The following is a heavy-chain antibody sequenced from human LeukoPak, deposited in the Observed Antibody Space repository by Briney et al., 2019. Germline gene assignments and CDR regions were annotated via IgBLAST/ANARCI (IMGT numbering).Heavy chain of an antibody. V-gene: IGHV3-48*03. CDR3: ARRWLRRGIDY. CDR1: GFTFSSYE. CDR2: ISGSGSTI. Sequence: GGSLRLSCAASGFTFSSYEMNWVRQAPGKGLEWVSYISGSGSTIYYADSVKGRFTISRDNAKNSLYLQMNSLRAEDTAVYYCARRWLRRGIDYWGQGTLVTVSS. J-gene: IGHJ4*02. D-gene: IGHD5-12*01.